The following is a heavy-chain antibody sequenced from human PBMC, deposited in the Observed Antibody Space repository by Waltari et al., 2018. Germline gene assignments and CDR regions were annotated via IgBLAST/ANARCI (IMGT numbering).Heavy chain of an antibody. CDR2: IIPIFGTA. D-gene: IGHD2-15*01. V-gene: IGHV1-69*13. Sequence: QVQLVQSGAEVKKPGTSVKVSCKASGGTFSSYAISWVRQAPGQGLEWMGGIIPIFGTANYAQKFQGRVTMTADESTSTAYMELSSLRSEDTAVYYCARVCSGGSCQPNYYYYGMDVWGQGTTVTVSS. CDR3: ARVCSGGSCQPNYYYYGMDV. J-gene: IGHJ6*02. CDR1: GGTFSSYA.